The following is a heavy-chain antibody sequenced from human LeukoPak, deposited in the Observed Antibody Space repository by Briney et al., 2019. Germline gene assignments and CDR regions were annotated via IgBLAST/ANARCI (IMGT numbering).Heavy chain of an antibody. CDR2: IKSKTDGGTT. J-gene: IGHJ4*02. D-gene: IGHD4-11*01. CDR3: TTVGYSIPDYYFDY. Sequence: GGSLRLSCAASGFTFSNAWMSWVRQAPGKGLEWVGRIKSKTDGGTTDYAAPVKGRFTISRDDSKNTLYLQMNSLKTEDTAVYYCTTVGYSIPDYYFDYWGQGTLVTVSS. CDR1: GFTFSNAW. V-gene: IGHV3-15*01.